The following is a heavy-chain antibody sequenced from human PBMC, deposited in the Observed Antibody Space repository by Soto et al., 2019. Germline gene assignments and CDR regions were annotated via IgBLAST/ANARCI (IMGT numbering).Heavy chain of an antibody. Sequence: GGSLRLSCAASGFTFSSYGMHWVRQAPGKGLEWVAVIWYDGSNKYYADSVKGRFTISRDNSKNTLYLQMNSLRAEDTAVYYCARASYYYGSGSYYPEPYYYYGMDVWGQGTTVTVSS. D-gene: IGHD3-10*01. V-gene: IGHV3-33*01. CDR2: IWYDGSNK. CDR3: ARASYYYGSGSYYPEPYYYYGMDV. CDR1: GFTFSSYG. J-gene: IGHJ6*02.